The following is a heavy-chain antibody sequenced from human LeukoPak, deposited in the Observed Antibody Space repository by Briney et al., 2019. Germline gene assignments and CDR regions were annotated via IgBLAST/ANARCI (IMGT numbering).Heavy chain of an antibody. V-gene: IGHV3-23*01. Sequence: PGGSLRLSCAASGFTFSNAWMSWVRQAPGKGLEWVSAISGSGGSTYYADSVKGRFTISRDNSKNTLYLQMNSLRAEDTAVYYCARLTYYYDRHFDYWGQGTLVTVSS. J-gene: IGHJ4*02. CDR3: ARLTYYYDRHFDY. D-gene: IGHD3-22*01. CDR2: ISGSGGST. CDR1: GFTFSNAW.